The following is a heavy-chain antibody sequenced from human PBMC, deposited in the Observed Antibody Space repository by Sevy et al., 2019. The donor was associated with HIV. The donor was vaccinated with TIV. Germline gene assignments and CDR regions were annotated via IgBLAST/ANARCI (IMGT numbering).Heavy chain of an antibody. D-gene: IGHD3-10*01. Sequence: GGSLRLSCAASGFTFSSYEMNWVRQAPGKGLEWASYISSSGSTIYYADSVKGRFTISRDNAKNSLYLQMNSLRAEDTAVYYCATNILFPLYWYFDLWGRGTLVTVSS. V-gene: IGHV3-48*03. J-gene: IGHJ2*01. CDR1: GFTFSSYE. CDR2: ISSSGSTI. CDR3: ATNILFPLYWYFDL.